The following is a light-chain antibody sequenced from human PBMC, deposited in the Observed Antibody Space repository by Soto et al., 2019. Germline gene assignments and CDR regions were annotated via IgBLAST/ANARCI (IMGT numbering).Light chain of an antibody. CDR3: QQYNNWPPHT. Sequence: EIVMTQSPATLSVSPGERATLSCRARQSVSSNLAWYQQKPGQAPRLLIYGASTRATGIPARCSGSGSGTEFTLNISSLQSEDFAVYYCQQYNNWPPHTFGQGTKLEIK. V-gene: IGKV3-15*01. CDR1: QSVSSN. CDR2: GAS. J-gene: IGKJ2*01.